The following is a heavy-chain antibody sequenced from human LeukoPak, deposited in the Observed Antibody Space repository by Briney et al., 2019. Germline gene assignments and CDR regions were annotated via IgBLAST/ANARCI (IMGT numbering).Heavy chain of an antibody. CDR3: ARGGKYFDWLSHFNWFDP. CDR1: GYTFTIYG. J-gene: IGHJ5*02. Sequence: ASVTVSFTASGYTFTIYGISWVRQAPGQGLEWMGWISAYNGNTNYAQKLQGRVTITTDTSTSTAYMELRSLGSDDTAVYYCARGGKYFDWLSHFNWFDPWGQGTLVTVSS. D-gene: IGHD3-9*01. CDR2: ISAYNGNT. V-gene: IGHV1-18*01.